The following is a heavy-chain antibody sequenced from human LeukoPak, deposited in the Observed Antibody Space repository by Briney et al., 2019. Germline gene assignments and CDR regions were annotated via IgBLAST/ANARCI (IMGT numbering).Heavy chain of an antibody. CDR3: ARDGAPQWGD. V-gene: IGHV3-7*01. CDR2: IKQDGSEK. Sequence: GGSLRLSCAASGLTFSRYWMSWVRQASGKGLEWVVNIKQDGSEKNYVDTMKGRFTISRDNAKNSLYLQMNSLRVEDTAVYYCARDGAPQWGDWCQGTLVTVSS. J-gene: IGHJ4*02. D-gene: IGHD1-26*01. CDR1: GLTFSRYW.